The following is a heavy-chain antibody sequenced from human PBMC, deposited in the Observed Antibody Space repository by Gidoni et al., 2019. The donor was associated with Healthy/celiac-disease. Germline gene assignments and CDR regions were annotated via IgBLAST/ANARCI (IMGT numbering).Heavy chain of an antibody. J-gene: IGHJ6*02. Sequence: EVQLVESGGGLVQPGGSLRLSCAASGFTFSSYAMSWVRQAPGKGLEWVSAISGSGGSTYYSDSVKGRFTISRDNSKNTLYLQMNSLRAEDTAVYYCAKGVVPAAIGYYYYYGMDVWGQGTTVTVSS. D-gene: IGHD2-2*02. CDR2: ISGSGGST. CDR3: AKGVVPAAIGYYYYYGMDV. CDR1: GFTFSSYA. V-gene: IGHV3-23*04.